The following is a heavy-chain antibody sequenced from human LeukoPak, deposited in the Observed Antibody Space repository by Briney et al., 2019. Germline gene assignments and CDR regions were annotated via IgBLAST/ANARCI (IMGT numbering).Heavy chain of an antibody. CDR1: GFTFSSYA. Sequence: GGSLRLSCAASGFTFSSYAMSWVRQAPGKGLGWVSAISGSAAITYYADSVKGRFTISRDNSKNTLYLQMNSLRAEDTALYYCAKDDHGYRNFDYWGQGTLVTVSS. CDR2: ISGSAAIT. CDR3: AKDDHGYRNFDY. J-gene: IGHJ4*02. D-gene: IGHD5-18*01. V-gene: IGHV3-23*01.